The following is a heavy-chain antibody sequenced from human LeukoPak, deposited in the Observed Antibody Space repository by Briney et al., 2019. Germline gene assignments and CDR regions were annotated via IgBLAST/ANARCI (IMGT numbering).Heavy chain of an antibody. Sequence: GGSLRLSCAASGFTFSSYEMNWVRQAPGKGLEWVSFISSSGDTIYYADSVKGRFIISRDNAKNSLYLQMNSLRAEDTAVYYCAKGSSLYVDYWGQGTLVTVSS. V-gene: IGHV3-48*03. J-gene: IGHJ4*02. CDR3: AKGSSLYVDY. CDR1: GFTFSSYE. D-gene: IGHD6-13*01. CDR2: ISSSGDTI.